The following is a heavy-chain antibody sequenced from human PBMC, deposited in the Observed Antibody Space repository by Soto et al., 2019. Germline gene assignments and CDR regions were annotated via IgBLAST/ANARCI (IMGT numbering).Heavy chain of an antibody. CDR1: GFTFGDYA. D-gene: IGHD2-2*01. V-gene: IGHV3-49*04. CDR3: TTSPLVVPAASHYYYYYGMDV. CDR2: IRSKAYGGTT. Sequence: EVQLVESGGGLVQPGRSLRLSCTASGFTFGDYAMSWVRQAPGKGLEWVGFIRSKAYGGTTEYAASVKGRFTISRDDSKSIAYLQMNSLKTEDTAVYYCTTSPLVVPAASHYYYYYGMDVWGQGTTVTVSS. J-gene: IGHJ6*02.